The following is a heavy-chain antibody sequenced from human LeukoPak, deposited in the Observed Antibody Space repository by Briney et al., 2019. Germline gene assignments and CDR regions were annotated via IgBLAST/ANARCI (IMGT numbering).Heavy chain of an antibody. D-gene: IGHD2-15*01. CDR1: GFTFRSYA. Sequence: GGSLRLSCAASGFTFRSYAMSWVRQAPGKGLEWVSGINARGDSPHYADSVKGRFTISRDNSKSTLYLELNSLRVEDTAVYYCARALNGYCSAGSCNGDYWGQGTLVTVSS. CDR2: INARGDSP. V-gene: IGHV3-23*01. CDR3: ARALNGYCSAGSCNGDY. J-gene: IGHJ4*02.